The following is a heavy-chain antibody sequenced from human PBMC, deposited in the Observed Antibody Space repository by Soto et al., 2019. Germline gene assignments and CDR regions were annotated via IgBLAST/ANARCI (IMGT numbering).Heavy chain of an antibody. CDR1: GGSISDDQ. D-gene: IGHD2-15*01. Sequence: QVQLQESGPGLVKPSETLSLICSVSGGSISDDQWAWIRQSPGKALEWIGYIYYTEKTNYDPSLKSRATISVDTSKNQVSLRLSSVTAPDTDVYYRARVLRRSYGGSRSHVEGLDPWGQGTRVTVSS. V-gene: IGHV4-59*01. CDR3: ARVLRRSYGGSRSHVEGLDP. J-gene: IGHJ5*02. CDR2: IYYTEKT.